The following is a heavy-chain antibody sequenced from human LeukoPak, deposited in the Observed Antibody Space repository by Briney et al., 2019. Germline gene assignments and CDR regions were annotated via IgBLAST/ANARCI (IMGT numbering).Heavy chain of an antibody. CDR1: GYSFSTYW. Sequence: GESLKISCAGPGYSFSTYWIGWARQMPGKGLEWMGIIYPGDYETRYSPSFQGLVTIPVDKSISTAYLQWRSLKASHTAMYYCAIPPGYCGNDCSFDHWGQGTLVTVSS. CDR2: IYPGDYET. CDR3: AIPPGYCGNDCSFDH. V-gene: IGHV5-51*01. D-gene: IGHD2-21*02. J-gene: IGHJ4*02.